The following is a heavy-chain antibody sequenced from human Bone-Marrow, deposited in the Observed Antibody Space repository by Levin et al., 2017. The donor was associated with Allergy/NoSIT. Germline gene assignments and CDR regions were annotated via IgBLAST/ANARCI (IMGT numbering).Heavy chain of an antibody. Sequence: PGGSLRLSCTGSGFTFSWFGIHWLRQAPGKGLEWVTVIWNDGSKEYYADSVKGRFSASRDNSKNTAYLRIDSLRAEDAAVYYCASDDGANSAVYWGLGTLVTVSS. CDR1: GFTFSWFG. V-gene: IGHV3-33*01. J-gene: IGHJ4*02. CDR3: ASDDGANSAVY. D-gene: IGHD4-23*01. CDR2: IWNDGSKE.